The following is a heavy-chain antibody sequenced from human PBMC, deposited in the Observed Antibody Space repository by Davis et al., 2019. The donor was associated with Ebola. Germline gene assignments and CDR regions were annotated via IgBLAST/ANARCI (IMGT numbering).Heavy chain of an antibody. J-gene: IGHJ4*02. CDR3: ARDRPEDVLLWVGELSVPLLY. D-gene: IGHD3-10*01. CDR1: VITFSSYA. CDR2: ISYSSNTI. V-gene: IGHV3-48*02. Sequence: GESLKISCTDSVITFSSYAMTWVRQAPGKGLEWVSYISYSSNTIYYADSVKGRFSISRDNAKNLVYLQMNSLRDEDTAVYYCARDRPEDVLLWVGELSVPLLYWGQGALVSVTS.